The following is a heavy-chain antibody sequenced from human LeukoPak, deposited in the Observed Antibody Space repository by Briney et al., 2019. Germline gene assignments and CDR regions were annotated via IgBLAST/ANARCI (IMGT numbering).Heavy chain of an antibody. CDR3: TTESSGYYDFWSGYYYYFDY. CDR2: IKSKTDGGTT. V-gene: IGHV3-15*01. Sequence: GGSLRLSCAASGFTFSNAWMSWVRQAPGRGLEWVGRIKSKTDGGTTDYAAPVKGRFTISRDDSKNTLYPQMNSLKTEDTAVYYCTTESSGYYDFWSGYYYYFDYWGQGTLVTVSS. D-gene: IGHD3-3*01. J-gene: IGHJ4*02. CDR1: GFTFSNAW.